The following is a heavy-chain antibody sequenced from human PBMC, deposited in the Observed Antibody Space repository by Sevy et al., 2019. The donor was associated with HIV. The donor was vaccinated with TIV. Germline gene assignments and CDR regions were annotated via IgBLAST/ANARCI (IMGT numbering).Heavy chain of an antibody. Sequence: GGSLRLSCAASGFTFSKYSMSWIRQTPGKGLEWVSTFSFGCGKINYADSVKGRFTISRDDSRNTFYLQMNSLRAEDTAIYYCAREGCTKLHDYWGQGTVVTFSS. CDR1: GFTFSKYS. V-gene: IGHV3-23*01. J-gene: IGHJ4*02. D-gene: IGHD2-8*01. CDR3: AREGCTKLHDY. CDR2: FSFGCGKI.